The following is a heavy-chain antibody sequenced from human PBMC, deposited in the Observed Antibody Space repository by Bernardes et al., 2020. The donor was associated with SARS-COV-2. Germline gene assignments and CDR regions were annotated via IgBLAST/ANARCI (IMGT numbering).Heavy chain of an antibody. CDR3: ARNAIGGYYYGMDV. J-gene: IGHJ6*02. V-gene: IGHV2-70*01. D-gene: IGHD3-10*01. CDR2: IDWDDDK. CDR1: GFSLSTSGMC. Sequence: SGPTLVKPTQTLTLTCTFSGFSLSTSGMCVSWIRQPPGKALEWLALIDWDDDKYYSTSLKTRLTISKDTPKNQVVLTMTNMDPVDTATYYCARNAIGGYYYGMDVWGQGTTVTVSS.